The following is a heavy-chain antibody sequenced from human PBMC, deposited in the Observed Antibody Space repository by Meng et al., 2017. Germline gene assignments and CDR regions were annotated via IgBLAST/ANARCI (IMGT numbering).Heavy chain of an antibody. V-gene: IGHV4-4*07. Sequence: GPGVVKPSETRTLTCTVAGGSISSYDWSWIRQPAGKGLEWIGRIYTSGSTNYNPSLKSRVTMSVDTSKNQFSLKLSSVTAADTAVYYCARDKWELLPDYWGQGTLVTVSS. CDR3: ARDKWELLPDY. D-gene: IGHD1-26*01. J-gene: IGHJ4*02. CDR1: GGSISSYD. CDR2: IYTSGST.